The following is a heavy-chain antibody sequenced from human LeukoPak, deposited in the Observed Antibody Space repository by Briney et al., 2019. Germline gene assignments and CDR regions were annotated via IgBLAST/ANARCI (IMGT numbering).Heavy chain of an antibody. CDR3: ASDPGGSGSSDAFDL. CDR2: ISYDGSNK. V-gene: IGHV3-30*04. CDR1: GFTFSSYA. J-gene: IGHJ3*01. Sequence: GGSLRLACAASGFTFSSYAMHWVRQAPGKGLEWVAVISYDGSNKYYADSVKGRFTISRDHSKNTLYLQMNSLRAADTAVYYCASDPGGSGSSDAFDLWGQGTLVTVSS. D-gene: IGHD6-19*01.